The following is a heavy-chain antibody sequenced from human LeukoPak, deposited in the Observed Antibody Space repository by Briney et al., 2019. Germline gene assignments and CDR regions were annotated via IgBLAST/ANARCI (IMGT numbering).Heavy chain of an antibody. CDR3: AREATFGELLPFDS. J-gene: IGHJ4*02. CDR2: IHSDGSTT. D-gene: IGHD3-10*01. Sequence: PGGSLRLSCAASGFTFSDFWMHWVRQVPGKGLVWVSRIHSDGSTTNCADSVKGRFTISRDNAKSTLYLQMNSLRVEDTAVYYCAREATFGELLPFDSWGQGTLVTVSS. V-gene: IGHV3-74*01. CDR1: GFTFSDFW.